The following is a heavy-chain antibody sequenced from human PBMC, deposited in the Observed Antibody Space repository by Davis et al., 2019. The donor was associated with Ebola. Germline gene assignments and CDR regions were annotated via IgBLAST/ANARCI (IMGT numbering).Heavy chain of an antibody. V-gene: IGHV4-4*07. CDR1: GGSISSYY. CDR3: ARGGEHDFWSGYYYYYYGMDV. J-gene: IGHJ6*02. Sequence: PSETLSLTCTVSGGSISSYYWSWIRQPAGKGLEWIGRIYTSGSTNYNPSLKSRVTMSVDTSKNQFSLKLSSVTAADTAVYYCARGGEHDFWSGYYYYYYGMDVWGQGTTVTVSS. CDR2: IYTSGST. D-gene: IGHD3-3*01.